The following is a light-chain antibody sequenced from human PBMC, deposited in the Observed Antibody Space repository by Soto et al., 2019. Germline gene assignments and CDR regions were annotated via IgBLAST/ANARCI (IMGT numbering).Light chain of an antibody. J-gene: IGLJ2*01. CDR3: CSYAGSSTWV. CDR1: SSDVGSYNL. Sequence: QSALTQPASVSGSPGQSITISCTETSSDVGSYNLVSWYQQHPGKAPKLMIYEGSKRPSGVSNRLSGSKSGNTASLTISGLQADDEADSYCCSYAGSSTWVFGGRTKLTVL. CDR2: EGS. V-gene: IGLV2-23*01.